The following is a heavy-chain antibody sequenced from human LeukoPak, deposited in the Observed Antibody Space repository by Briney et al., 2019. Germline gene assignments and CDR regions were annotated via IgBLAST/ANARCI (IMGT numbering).Heavy chain of an antibody. CDR2: ISSSSSYI. CDR1: GFTFSSYS. CDR3: AIHWASDAFDI. D-gene: IGHD7-27*01. J-gene: IGHJ3*02. Sequence: GGSLRLSCAASGFTFSSYSMNWVRQAPGKGLEWVSSISSSSSYIYYADSVKGRFTISRDNAKNSLYLQMNSLRAEDAAVYYCAIHWASDAFDIWGQGTMVTVSS. V-gene: IGHV3-21*01.